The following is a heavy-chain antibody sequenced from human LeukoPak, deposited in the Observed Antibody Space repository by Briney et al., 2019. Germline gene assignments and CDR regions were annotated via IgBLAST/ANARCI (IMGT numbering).Heavy chain of an antibody. Sequence: GGSLRLSCAASGFTFSNYAMSWVRQAPGKGLEWVSGISGGGGSTYYADSVEGRFTISRDNSKNTLYLQMTSLRAEDTATYYCATSRARREGSSGSIDYWGQGTLVSVSS. CDR1: GFTFSNYA. CDR2: ISGGGGST. D-gene: IGHD3-22*01. CDR3: ATSRARREGSSGSIDY. J-gene: IGHJ4*02. V-gene: IGHV3-23*01.